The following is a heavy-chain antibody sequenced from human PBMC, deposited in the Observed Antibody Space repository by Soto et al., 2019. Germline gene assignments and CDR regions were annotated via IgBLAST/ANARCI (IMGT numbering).Heavy chain of an antibody. CDR3: ARLGGHCSSSSCFGFYVMDV. J-gene: IGHJ6*02. V-gene: IGHV4-4*08. CDR1: GGSISDHY. D-gene: IGHD2-2*01. CDR2: IYNSEST. Sequence: PSETLSLTCTVSGGSISDHYYMWIRQSPGKGLEYIGYIYNSESTHYNPSLKSRVTISVDTSKNQFSLILTSVTAADTAVYYCARLGGHCSSSSCFGFYVMDVWGQGTTVTVSS.